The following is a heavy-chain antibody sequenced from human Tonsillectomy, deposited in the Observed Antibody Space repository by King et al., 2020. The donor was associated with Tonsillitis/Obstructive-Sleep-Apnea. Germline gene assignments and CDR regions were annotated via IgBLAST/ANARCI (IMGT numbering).Heavy chain of an antibody. V-gene: IGHV3-21*01. Sequence: VQLVESGGGLVKPGGSLRLSCAASGFTFSTYNMNWVRQAPGQGLEWVSSISSSSSYIYYADSVKGRFTISRDNAKNSLYLQMNSLRSEDTGVYYCARAPRPMDVGGQGTTVTVSS. CDR3: ARAPRPMDV. J-gene: IGHJ6*02. CDR1: GFTFSTYN. CDR2: ISSSSSYI.